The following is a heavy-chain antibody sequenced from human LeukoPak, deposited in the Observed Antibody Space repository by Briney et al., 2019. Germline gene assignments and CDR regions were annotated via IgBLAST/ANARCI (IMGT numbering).Heavy chain of an antibody. V-gene: IGHV2-5*02. CDR1: GFSLSTSGVG. J-gene: IGHJ4*02. D-gene: IGHD4-17*01. Sequence: SGPTLVKPTQTLTLTCTFSGFSLSTSGVGVGWIRQPPGKALEWLALIYWDDDKRYSPSLKSRLTITKDTSKNQVVLTMTNMDPVDTATYYRAHMEYASYGDSLDYWGQGTLVTVSS. CDR3: AHMEYASYGDSLDY. CDR2: IYWDDDK.